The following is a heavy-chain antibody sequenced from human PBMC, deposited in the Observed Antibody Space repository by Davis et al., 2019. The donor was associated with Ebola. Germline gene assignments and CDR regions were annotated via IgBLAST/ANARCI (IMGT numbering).Heavy chain of an antibody. Sequence: GESLKISCAASGFPFSSYSMNWVRQAPGKGLEWVSYISSSSSTIYYADSVKGRFTISRDNAKNSLYLQMNSLRADDTAVYYCARDQAYYDFWSGYYSSYYYMDVWGKGTTVTVSS. J-gene: IGHJ6*03. CDR1: GFPFSSYS. CDR2: ISSSSSTI. CDR3: ARDQAYYDFWSGYYSSYYYMDV. V-gene: IGHV3-48*04. D-gene: IGHD3-3*01.